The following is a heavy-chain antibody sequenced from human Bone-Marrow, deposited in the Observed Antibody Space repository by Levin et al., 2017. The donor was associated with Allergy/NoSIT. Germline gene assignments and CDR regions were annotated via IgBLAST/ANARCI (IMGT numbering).Heavy chain of an antibody. CDR2: IYSGGGT. CDR3: ARKTDRGGSGGDY. V-gene: IGHV3-53*01. CDR1: EFPVSRNF. Sequence: GESLKISCAVSEFPVSRNFMTWVRQAPGKGLEWVSLIYSGGGTSYADSVKGRFTISRDSSKNTLYLQMNSLTVEDTAVYYCARKTDRGGSGGDYWGQGSLVTVSS. D-gene: IGHD3-10*01. J-gene: IGHJ4*02.